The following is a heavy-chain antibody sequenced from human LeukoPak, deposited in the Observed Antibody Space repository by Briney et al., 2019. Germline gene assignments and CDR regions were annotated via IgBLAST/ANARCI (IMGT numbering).Heavy chain of an antibody. D-gene: IGHD6-6*01. CDR2: ISSSSSYI. Sequence: GGSLRLSCAAPGFTFSSYSMNRVRQAPGKGLEWVSSISSSSSYIYYAVSVKGRFTISRDNAKNSLYLQMNSLRAEDTAVYYCARDLGYSSSSPFDYWGQGTLVTVSS. J-gene: IGHJ4*02. V-gene: IGHV3-21*01. CDR1: GFTFSSYS. CDR3: ARDLGYSSSSPFDY.